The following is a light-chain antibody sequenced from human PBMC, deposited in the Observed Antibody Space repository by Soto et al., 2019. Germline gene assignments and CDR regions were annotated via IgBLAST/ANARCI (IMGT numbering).Light chain of an antibody. CDR1: SSDVGSYNL. V-gene: IGLV2-23*01. J-gene: IGLJ1*01. CDR3: CSYAGSSTYV. Sequence: QSALTQPASVSGSPGQSITISCTGTSSDVGSYNLVSWYQQHPGKAPKLMIHEGSKRPSGVSNRFSGSKSGNTASLTISGLRAEDEADYYCCSYAGSSTYVFGTGTKVTVL. CDR2: EGS.